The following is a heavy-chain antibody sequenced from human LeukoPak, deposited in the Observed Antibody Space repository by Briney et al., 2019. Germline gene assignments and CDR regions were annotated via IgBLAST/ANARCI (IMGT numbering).Heavy chain of an antibody. CDR3: ARGSPAPDY. D-gene: IGHD1-26*01. J-gene: IGHJ4*02. V-gene: IGHV4-59*01. CDR1: GGSMSSYY. CDR2: IHYSGTT. Sequence: WETLSLTCTVSGGSMSSYYWSWIRQPPGKGLEWIGYIHYSGTTHYNPSLEGRVTISVDTSKNQFSLKLSSVTAADTAVYYCARGSPAPDYWGKGTLVTVSS.